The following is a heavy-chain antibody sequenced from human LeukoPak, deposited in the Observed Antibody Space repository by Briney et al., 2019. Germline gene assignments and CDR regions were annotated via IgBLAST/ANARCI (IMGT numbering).Heavy chain of an antibody. Sequence: PGGSLRLSCAASGFTVGSNYMSWVRQAPGKGLEWVSVIYSGGSTYYADSVKGRFTISRHNSKNTLYLQMSSLRAEDTAVYYCARGYYDILTGYYPLGYWGQGTLVTVSS. D-gene: IGHD3-9*01. V-gene: IGHV3-53*04. J-gene: IGHJ4*02. CDR2: IYSGGST. CDR1: GFTVGSNY. CDR3: ARGYYDILTGYYPLGY.